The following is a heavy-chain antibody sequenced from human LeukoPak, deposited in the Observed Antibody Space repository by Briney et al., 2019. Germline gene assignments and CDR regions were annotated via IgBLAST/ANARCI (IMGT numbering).Heavy chain of an antibody. D-gene: IGHD6-6*01. CDR3: ARSIVATGIDF. Sequence: SETLSLTCTVSGGSISSYYWSWIRQPPGKGLEWIGYIYYSGSTYYNPSLTSRVTISVDTSKTQFSLKLSSVTAADTAVYYCARSIVATGIDFWGQGTLVTVSS. V-gene: IGHV4-59*04. CDR2: IYYSGST. J-gene: IGHJ4*02. CDR1: GGSISSYY.